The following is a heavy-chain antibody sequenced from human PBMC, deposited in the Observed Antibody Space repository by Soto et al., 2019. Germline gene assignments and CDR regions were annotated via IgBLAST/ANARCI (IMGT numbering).Heavy chain of an antibody. J-gene: IGHJ4*02. D-gene: IGHD2-15*01. V-gene: IGHV2-5*02. CDR1: GFSLSTSGVG. CDR2: IYWADDK. Sequence: QITLKESGPTLVKPTQTLTLTCTFSGFSLSTSGVGVGWIRQPPGKALEWLALIYWADDKRYSPSLKSRLTITKDTSKNQVVLTMTNMDPVDTATYYCAHRPASCSGGSCYTGFDYWRQGTLVTVAS. CDR3: AHRPASCSGGSCYTGFDY.